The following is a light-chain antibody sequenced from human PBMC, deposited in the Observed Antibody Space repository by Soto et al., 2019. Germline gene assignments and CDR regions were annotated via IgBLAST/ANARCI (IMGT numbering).Light chain of an antibody. J-gene: IGKJ1*01. Sequence: EIVFTQSPGTLSLSPGERATLSCRASQSLSTNLAWYQQRPGQAPRLLIFGASTRATGIPARFSGSGSGTEFTLTISGLQSEDFAVYYCQQCHDWPRTFGQGTKVDIK. V-gene: IGKV3-15*01. CDR2: GAS. CDR1: QSLSTN. CDR3: QQCHDWPRT.